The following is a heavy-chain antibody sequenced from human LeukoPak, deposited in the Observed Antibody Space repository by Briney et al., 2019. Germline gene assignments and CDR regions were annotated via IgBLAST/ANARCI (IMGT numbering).Heavy chain of an antibody. CDR3: ARVEASSYGHFDY. D-gene: IGHD5-18*01. J-gene: IGHJ4*02. CDR1: GGTISSGSYY. Sequence: PSQTLSLTCTVSGGTISSGSYYWSWIRQPAGKGLEWIGRIYTSGSTNYNPSLKSRVTISVDTSKSQFSLKLSSVTAADTAVYYCARVEASSYGHFDYWGQGTLVTVSS. V-gene: IGHV4-61*02. CDR2: IYTSGST.